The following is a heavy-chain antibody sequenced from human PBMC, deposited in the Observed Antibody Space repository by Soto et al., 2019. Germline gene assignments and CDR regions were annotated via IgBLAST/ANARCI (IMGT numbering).Heavy chain of an antibody. Sequence: QVQLVESGGGVVQPGRSLRLSCAASGFTFSSYGMHWVRQAPGKGLEWVAVIWYDGSNKYYADSVKGRFTISRDNSKNTLYQQKNSLRAEDKAVYYCSSYSTQGRDNYFDYWGQGTLVTVSS. V-gene: IGHV3-33*01. D-gene: IGHD2-15*01. CDR3: SSYSTQGRDNYFDY. CDR1: GFTFSSYG. CDR2: IWYDGSNK. J-gene: IGHJ4*02.